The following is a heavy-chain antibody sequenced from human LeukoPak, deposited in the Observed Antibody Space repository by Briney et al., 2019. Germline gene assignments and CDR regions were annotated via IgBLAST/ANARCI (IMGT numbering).Heavy chain of an antibody. CDR3: VRDDSNGVDY. Sequence: GGSLRLSCAASGFTFSNYWMLWVREAPGKGLACVSRINDAGSSATYADSVQGRFSISRDNSKNTLYLQMNTLRAEDTAVYYCVRDDSNGVDYWGQGTLVTVSS. CDR2: INDAGSSA. D-gene: IGHD5-18*01. J-gene: IGHJ4*02. V-gene: IGHV3-74*01. CDR1: GFTFSNYW.